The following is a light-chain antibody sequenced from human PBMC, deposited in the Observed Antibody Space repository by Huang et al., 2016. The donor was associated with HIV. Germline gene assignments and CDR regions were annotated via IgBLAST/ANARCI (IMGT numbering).Light chain of an antibody. CDR3: QQYNNWLLS. J-gene: IGKJ4*01. V-gene: IGKV3-15*01. CDR2: GSS. CDR1: RSVSSN. Sequence: IVMTQSPATLSVSPGEGVTVSCRANRSVSSNLAWYQQRPGPAPRLLIYGSSTRAPGIPARFSGSGSGTDFSLTISSLQSEDFALYYCQQYNNWLLSFGGGTRVDI.